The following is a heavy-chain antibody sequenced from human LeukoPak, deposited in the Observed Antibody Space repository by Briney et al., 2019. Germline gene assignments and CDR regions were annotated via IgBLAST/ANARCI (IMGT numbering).Heavy chain of an antibody. CDR2: INPNSGGT. V-gene: IGHV1-2*02. J-gene: IGHJ3*02. CDR3: AYIVVVIAPHDAFDI. D-gene: IGHD2-21*01. Sequence: GASVKVSCKASGYTFTGYYMHWVRQAPGQGLEWMGWINPNSGGTNYAQKFQGRVTMTRDTSISTAYMELSRLRSDDTAVYYCAYIVVVIAPHDAFDIWGQGTMVTVSS. CDR1: GYTFTGYY.